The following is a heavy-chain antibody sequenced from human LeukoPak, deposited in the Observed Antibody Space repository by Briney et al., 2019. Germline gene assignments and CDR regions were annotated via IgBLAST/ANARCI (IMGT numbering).Heavy chain of an antibody. Sequence: GGSLGLSCAASGFIFSTYGMHWVRQAPGKGLEWVAVIWDDGSNKNYADSVKGRVTISRDNSQNTLHLQMNSLRAEDTAIYYCARDGGRYSFDYWGQGTLVTVSS. CDR1: GFIFSTYG. J-gene: IGHJ4*02. V-gene: IGHV3-33*01. D-gene: IGHD3-16*01. CDR2: IWDDGSNK. CDR3: ARDGGRYSFDY.